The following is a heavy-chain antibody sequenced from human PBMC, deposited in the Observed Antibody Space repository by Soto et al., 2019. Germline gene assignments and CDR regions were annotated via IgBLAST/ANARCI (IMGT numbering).Heavy chain of an antibody. Sequence: EVQLVESGGGLVKPGGSLRLSCAASGFTFGHVWISWVRQAPGKGLEWVGRIKSKTDGGTSDYAAPVKGRFTISRDDSKNTLYLQMNSLKAEDTAVYYCATGSSLGASRWGQGTLVTVSS. CDR2: IKSKTDGGTS. CDR1: GFTFGHVW. V-gene: IGHV3-15*01. J-gene: IGHJ4*02. CDR3: ATGSSLGASR. D-gene: IGHD3-16*01.